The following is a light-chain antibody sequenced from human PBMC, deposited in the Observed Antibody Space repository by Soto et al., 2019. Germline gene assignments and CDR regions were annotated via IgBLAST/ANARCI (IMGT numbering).Light chain of an antibody. V-gene: IGKV1-5*03. J-gene: IGKJ1*01. CDR3: QQYNTYSRT. CDR2: KAS. Sequence: DIPMTQSPSSLSASVGDRVTITCRASQSISTWLAWYQQRPGQAPNLLIYKASSLGTGVPSRFSGSGSGTEFTLTISGLQPDDFATYFCQQYNTYSRTFGQGTKVEI. CDR1: QSISTW.